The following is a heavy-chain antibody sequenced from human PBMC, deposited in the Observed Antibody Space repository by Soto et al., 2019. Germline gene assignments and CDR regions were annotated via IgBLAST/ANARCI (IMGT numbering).Heavy chain of an antibody. J-gene: IGHJ6*02. CDR3: ARAVGHSGYDHDMDV. V-gene: IGHV4-59*01. CDR1: GGSISSYY. CDR2: IYYSGST. Sequence: PSETLSLTCTVSGGSISSYYWSWIRQPPGKGLEWIGYIYYSGSTNYNPSLKSRVTISVDTSKNQFSLKLSSVTAADTAVYYCARAVGHSGYDHDMDVWSQGTTVTVSS. D-gene: IGHD1-26*01.